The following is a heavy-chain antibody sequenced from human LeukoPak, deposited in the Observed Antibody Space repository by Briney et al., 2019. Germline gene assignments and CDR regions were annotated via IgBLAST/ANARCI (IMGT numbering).Heavy chain of an antibody. V-gene: IGHV2-70*17. CDR2: IDWDDDK. CDR1: GFSLITSGMC. Sequence: SRPALVKPTQTLTLTCTFSGFSLITSGMCVCWIRQPPGKALEWHARIDWDDDKFYNTYLKTRLTISKDTSKNQVVLTLTNMDPVDTATYYCARIVYSSGLSDAFDVWGQGTMVTVSS. D-gene: IGHD6-19*01. CDR3: ARIVYSSGLSDAFDV. J-gene: IGHJ3*01.